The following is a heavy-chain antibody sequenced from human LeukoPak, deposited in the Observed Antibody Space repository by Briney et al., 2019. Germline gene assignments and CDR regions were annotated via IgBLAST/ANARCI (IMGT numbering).Heavy chain of an antibody. CDR1: GGFISSDRHY. CDR2: IYPSGST. V-gene: IGHV4-61*02. CDR3: ARSGPYYYDYFMDV. Sequence: PSETLSLTCTVSGGFISSDRHYWSWIRQSAGKGLEWIGRIYPSGSTNYKSSLKSRVTLSVDTTKNQISLRLTSVSAADTAIYYCARSGPYYYDYFMDVWGKGTTVTISS. J-gene: IGHJ6*03.